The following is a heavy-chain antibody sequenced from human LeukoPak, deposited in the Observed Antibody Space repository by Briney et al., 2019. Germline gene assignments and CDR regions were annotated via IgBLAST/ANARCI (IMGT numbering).Heavy chain of an antibody. V-gene: IGHV4-30-4*08. J-gene: IGHJ3*02. Sequence: PSETLSLTCTVSGGSISSGDYYWGWIRQPPGKGLEWIGYIYYSGSTYYNPSLKSRVTISVDTSKNQFSLKLSSVTAADTAVYYCARVEFSSGYYYGAFDIWGQGTMVTVSS. CDR3: ARVEFSSGYYYGAFDI. CDR1: GGSISSGDYY. CDR2: IYYSGST. D-gene: IGHD3-22*01.